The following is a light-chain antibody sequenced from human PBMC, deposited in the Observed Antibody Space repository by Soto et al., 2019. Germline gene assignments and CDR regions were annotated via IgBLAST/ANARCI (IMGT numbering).Light chain of an antibody. V-gene: IGLV2-14*01. J-gene: IGLJ1*01. Sequence: QSALTQPASVSGSPGQSITISCTGTSGDVGGYYYASWYQQLPGKAPKLMISEVSNRPSGVSNRFSGSKSGNTASLTISGLQAEDEADYYCSSYTAGGTIFGTGTKV. CDR2: EVS. CDR3: SSYTAGGTI. CDR1: SGDVGGYYY.